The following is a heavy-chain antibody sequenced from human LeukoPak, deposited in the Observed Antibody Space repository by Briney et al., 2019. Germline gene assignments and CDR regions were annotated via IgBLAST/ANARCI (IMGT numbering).Heavy chain of an antibody. CDR3: AKVRVVAAIADIWWFDP. D-gene: IGHD2-15*01. V-gene: IGHV3-23*01. CDR1: GFTFSSYV. Sequence: GGSLRLSCAASGFTFSSYVMSWVRQAPGKGLEWVSVISGSGGSTYYADSVKGRFTISRDNSKNTLYLQMNSLRAEDTAVYYCAKVRVVAAIADIWWFDPWGQGTLVTVSS. CDR2: ISGSGGST. J-gene: IGHJ5*02.